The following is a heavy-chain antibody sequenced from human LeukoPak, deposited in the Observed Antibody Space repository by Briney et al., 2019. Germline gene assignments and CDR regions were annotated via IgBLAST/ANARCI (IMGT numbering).Heavy chain of an antibody. D-gene: IGHD3-10*01. Sequence: ASVKVSCKASGYTFTSYGISWVRQAPGQGLEWMGWISAYNGNTNYAQKLQGRVTMTTDTSTSTTYLELRSLRSDDTAVYYCARGEADYGSGSYYNSRYYYYYYMDVWGKGTTVTISS. J-gene: IGHJ6*03. V-gene: IGHV1-18*01. CDR1: GYTFTSYG. CDR3: ARGEADYGSGSYYNSRYYYYYYMDV. CDR2: ISAYNGNT.